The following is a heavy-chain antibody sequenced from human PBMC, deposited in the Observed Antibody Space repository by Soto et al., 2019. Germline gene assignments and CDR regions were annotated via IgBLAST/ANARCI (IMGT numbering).Heavy chain of an antibody. D-gene: IGHD3-16*01. J-gene: IGHJ1*01. CDR3: AWRVGGAEYFQH. Sequence: SETLSLTCTVSGGSISSYYWSWIRQPPGKGLEWIGYIYYSGSTNYNPSLKSRVTISVDTSKNQFSLKLSSVTAADTAVYYCAWRVGGAEYFQHWGQGTLVTVSS. CDR2: IYYSGST. CDR1: GGSISSYY. V-gene: IGHV4-59*12.